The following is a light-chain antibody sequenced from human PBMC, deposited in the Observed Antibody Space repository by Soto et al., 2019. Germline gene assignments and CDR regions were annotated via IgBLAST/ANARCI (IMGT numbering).Light chain of an antibody. V-gene: IGKV3-11*01. Sequence: EIALTQSPATLSLSPGERANLSCRASQSVNSYLAWYQQKPGQGPRLLIYDASNRATGIPARFSGSGSGTDFTLTISSLEPEDLAVYYCRQRSNWPPAFGGGTKVEIK. CDR1: QSVNSY. CDR2: DAS. J-gene: IGKJ4*01. CDR3: RQRSNWPPA.